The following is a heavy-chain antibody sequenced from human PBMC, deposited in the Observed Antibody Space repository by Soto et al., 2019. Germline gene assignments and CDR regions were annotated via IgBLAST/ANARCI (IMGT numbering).Heavy chain of an antibody. Sequence: ESLKISCKGSGYSFTSYWISWVRQMPGKGLEWMGRIDPSDSYTNYSPSFQGHVTISADKSISTAYLQWSSLKASDTAMYYCAIVVVPAAITGWDYYYYGMDVWGQGTTVTVSS. D-gene: IGHD2-2*02. CDR2: IDPSDSYT. V-gene: IGHV5-10-1*01. J-gene: IGHJ6*02. CDR1: GYSFTSYW. CDR3: AIVVVPAAITGWDYYYYGMDV.